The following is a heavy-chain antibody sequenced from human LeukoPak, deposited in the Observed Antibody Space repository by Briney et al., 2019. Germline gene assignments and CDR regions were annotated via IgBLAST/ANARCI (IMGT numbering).Heavy chain of an antibody. CDR3: ARDVGSYCSSTSCHDAFDI. V-gene: IGHV3-30*02. J-gene: IGHJ3*02. CDR1: GFTFSTYG. CDR2: IRFDGSNK. D-gene: IGHD2-2*01. Sequence: GGSLRLSCAASGFTFSTYGMHWVRQAPGKGLEWVAFIRFDGSNKYYADSMKGRFTISRDNSKNTLYLQMNSLRAEDTAVYYCARDVGSYCSSTSCHDAFDIWGQGTMVTVSS.